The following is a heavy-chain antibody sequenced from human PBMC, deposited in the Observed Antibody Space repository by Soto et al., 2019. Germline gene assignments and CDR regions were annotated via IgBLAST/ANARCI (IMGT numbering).Heavy chain of an antibody. CDR3: AKENGYXYENWFDP. Sequence: GWSLRLSCAASGFTFSSYDMHWVRQATGKGLEWVSSIGTAGDTYYPGSVKGRFTISGENAKNSLYLQMNSLRAGDTAVYYCAKENGYXYENWFDPWGQGTMGTVSS. CDR2: IGTAGDT. V-gene: IGHV3-13*01. D-gene: IGHD6-25*01. CDR1: GFTFSSYD. J-gene: IGHJ5*02.